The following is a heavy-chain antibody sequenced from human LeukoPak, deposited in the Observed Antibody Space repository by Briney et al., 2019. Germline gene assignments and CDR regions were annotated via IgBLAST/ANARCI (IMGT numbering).Heavy chain of an antibody. V-gene: IGHV1-69*05. Sequence: ASVKVSCKASGGTFSSYAISWVRRAPGQGLEWMGRIIPIFGTANYTQKFQGRVTITTDESTSTAYMELSSLRSEDTAVYYCARDPLGDYGRNVIEPLEYWGKGTLVTVSS. J-gene: IGHJ4*02. CDR3: ARDPLGDYGRNVIEPLEY. CDR1: GGTFSSYA. D-gene: IGHD4-23*01. CDR2: IIPIFGTA.